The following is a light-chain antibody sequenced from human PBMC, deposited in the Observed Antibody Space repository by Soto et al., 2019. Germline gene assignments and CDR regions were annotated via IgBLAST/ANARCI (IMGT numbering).Light chain of an antibody. CDR3: QQYYSYPMYT. CDR1: QGISSY. V-gene: IGKV1-8*01. Sequence: AIRMTQSPSSFSASTGDRVTITCRASQGISSYLAWYQQKPGKAPKLLIYAASTLQSGVPSRFSGSGSGTYFTLSISCLQSEDFGTYYCQQYYSYPMYTFGQGTKLEIK. CDR2: AAS. J-gene: IGKJ2*01.